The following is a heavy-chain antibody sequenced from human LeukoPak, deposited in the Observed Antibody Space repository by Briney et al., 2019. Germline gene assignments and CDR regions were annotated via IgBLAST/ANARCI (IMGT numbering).Heavy chain of an antibody. D-gene: IGHD3-3*01. J-gene: IGHJ3*02. CDR2: IKPNSGGT. CDR1: GYTFTGYY. CDR3: AARTYYDFWSGYSRPPYENAFDI. Sequence: ASVKVSCKASGYTFTGYYMHWVRQAPGQGREWMGWIKPNSGGTNYAQKFQGRVTMTRDTSISTAYMELSRLRSDDTAVYYCAARTYYDFWSGYSRPPYENAFDIWGQGTMVTVSS. V-gene: IGHV1-2*02.